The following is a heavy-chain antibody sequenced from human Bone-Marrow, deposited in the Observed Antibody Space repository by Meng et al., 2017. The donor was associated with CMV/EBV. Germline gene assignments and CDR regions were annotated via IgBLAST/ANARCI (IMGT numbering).Heavy chain of an antibody. Sequence: SETLSLTCTVSGGSISSYYWSWIRQPPGKGLEWIGYIYYSGSTNYNPSLKSRVTMSVDTSKNQFSLKLSPVTAADTAVYYCASRLGGRGVKYYYGMDVWGQGTTVTVSS. CDR2: IYYSGST. CDR1: GGSISSYY. V-gene: IGHV4-59*01. CDR3: ASRLGGRGVKYYYGMDV. J-gene: IGHJ6*02. D-gene: IGHD3-10*01.